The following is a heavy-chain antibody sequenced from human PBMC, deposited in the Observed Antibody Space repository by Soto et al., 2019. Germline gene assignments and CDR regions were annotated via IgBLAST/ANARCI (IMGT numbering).Heavy chain of an antibody. V-gene: IGHV1-2*02. J-gene: IGHJ5*02. CDR1: GYSFTDYY. CDR3: ARGGGSGWHGDWFDP. Sequence: QVHLVQSGAEVKEPGASVKVSCKASGYSFTDYYIHWVRQAPGQGLERMGWMNPNSDGANYAQKFRGRVTMTRDKSLRTAYMEVKRLTSDDTAVYFCARGGGSGWHGDWFDPWGQGTLVTVSS. D-gene: IGHD6-19*01. CDR2: MNPNSDGA.